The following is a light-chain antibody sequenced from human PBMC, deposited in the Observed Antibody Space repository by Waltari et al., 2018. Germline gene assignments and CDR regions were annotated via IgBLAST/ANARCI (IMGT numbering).Light chain of an antibody. CDR2: GNS. CDR1: DSNPGVGYD. V-gene: IGLV1-40*01. CDR3: QSYDSSLSGDV. J-gene: IGLJ1*01. Sequence: QSVLRQPPSVSGAPGQRVTISCIGTDSNPGVGYDVHWHQQFPGSAPKRLLFGNSTRPAGVPYRFSGSKSGNSASLAITGLQAEDEAEYYCQSYDSSLSGDVFGPGTKVTVL.